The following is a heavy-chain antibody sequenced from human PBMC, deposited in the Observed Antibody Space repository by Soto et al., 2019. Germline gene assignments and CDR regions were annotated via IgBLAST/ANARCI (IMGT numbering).Heavy chain of an antibody. Sequence: QVQLQESGPGLVKPSETLSITCTVSGGSVSSGSYYWSWIRQPPGKGLEWIGYIYYSGSTNYNPSLKSRVTISVDTSKNQFSLKLSSVTAADTAVYYCVRDRDTMIVDYYGMDVWGQGTTVTVSS. CDR3: VRDRDTMIVDYYGMDV. J-gene: IGHJ6*02. V-gene: IGHV4-61*01. D-gene: IGHD3-22*01. CDR1: GGSVSSGSYY. CDR2: IYYSGST.